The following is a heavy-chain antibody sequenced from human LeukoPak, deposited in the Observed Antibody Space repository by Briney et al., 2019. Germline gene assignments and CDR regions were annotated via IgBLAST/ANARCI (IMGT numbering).Heavy chain of an antibody. D-gene: IGHD6-6*01. CDR3: VKASSSSPQYDWFDA. CDR1: GFTFSTYA. V-gene: IGHV3-23*01. CDR2: VSGTGGRT. Sequence: GGSLRLSCAASGFTFSTYAMSWVRQAPGKGLEWVSVVSGTGGRTYYADSVKGRFTISRDNSKNTLYLQMNSLRAEDTALYYCVKASSSSPQYDWFDAWGQGTLVTVSS. J-gene: IGHJ5*02.